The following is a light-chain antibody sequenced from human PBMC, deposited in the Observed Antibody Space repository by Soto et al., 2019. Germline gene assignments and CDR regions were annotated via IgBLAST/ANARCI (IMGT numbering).Light chain of an antibody. J-gene: IGLJ2*01. CDR1: SSDNGSNT. V-gene: IGLV1-44*01. CDR3: AAWDDSLNGQEV. CDR2: SNN. Sequence: QSVLTQPPSASGTPGQRVTISCYGSSSDNGSNTVNWYQQLPGTAPKLLIYSNNQPPSGVPDRFSGSKSGTSASLAISGLQSEDEADYYCAAWDDSLNGQEVFGGGTKLTVL.